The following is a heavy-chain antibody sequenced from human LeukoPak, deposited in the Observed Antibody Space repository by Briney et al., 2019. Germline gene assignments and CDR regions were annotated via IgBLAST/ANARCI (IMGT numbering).Heavy chain of an antibody. Sequence: GASVKVSCKASGYTFTSYGISWVRQAPGQGLEWMGWISAYNGNTNYAQKLQGRVTMTTDTSTSTAYMELRSLRSDDTAVYYCARAYSSGWSHYYYYMDVRGKGTTVTVSS. J-gene: IGHJ6*03. CDR1: GYTFTSYG. D-gene: IGHD6-19*01. V-gene: IGHV1-18*01. CDR2: ISAYNGNT. CDR3: ARAYSSGWSHYYYYMDV.